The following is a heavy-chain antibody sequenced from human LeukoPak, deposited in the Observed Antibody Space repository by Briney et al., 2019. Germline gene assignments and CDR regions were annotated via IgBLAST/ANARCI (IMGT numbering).Heavy chain of an antibody. V-gene: IGHV3-23*01. CDR3: ANSAGSGWDYYFDY. CDR2: ISGSGGST. CDR1: GFTFSSYA. D-gene: IGHD6-19*01. J-gene: IGHJ4*02. Sequence: PGGSLRLSCAASGFTFSSYAMSWVRQVPGKGLEWVSAISGSGGSTYYADSVKGRFTISRDNSKNTLYLQTNSLRAEDTAVYYCANSAGSGWDYYFDYWGQGTLVTVSS.